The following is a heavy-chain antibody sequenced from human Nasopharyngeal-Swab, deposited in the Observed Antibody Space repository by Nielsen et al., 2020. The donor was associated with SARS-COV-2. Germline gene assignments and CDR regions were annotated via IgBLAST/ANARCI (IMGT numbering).Heavy chain of an antibody. CDR3: AKEGGGGNYLYYYYYGMDV. V-gene: IGHV3-23*01. CDR2: ISGNGGTT. D-gene: IGHD1-26*01. Sequence: VRQAPGKGLEWVSVISGNGGTTYYADSVKGRSTISRDNSQNTLFLQINSLRAEDTAVYYCAKEGGGGNYLYYYYYGMDVWGQGTTVTVSS. J-gene: IGHJ6*02.